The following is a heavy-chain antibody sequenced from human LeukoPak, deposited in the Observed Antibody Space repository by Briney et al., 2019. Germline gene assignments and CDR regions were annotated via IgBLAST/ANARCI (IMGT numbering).Heavy chain of an antibody. CDR1: RFTFSSYW. J-gene: IGHJ6*03. Sequence: GGSLRLSCAASRFTFSSYWMSWVRQAPGKGLEWVANIKQDGSEKYYVDSVKGRFTISRDNAKNSLYLQMNSLRAEDTAVYYCSRDYDILTEGDYYYYYMDVWGKGTTATVSS. D-gene: IGHD3-9*01. V-gene: IGHV3-7*01. CDR2: IKQDGSEK. CDR3: SRDYDILTEGDYYYYYMDV.